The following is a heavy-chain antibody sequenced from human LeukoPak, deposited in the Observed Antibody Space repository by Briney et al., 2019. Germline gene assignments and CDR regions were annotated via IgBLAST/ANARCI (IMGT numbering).Heavy chain of an antibody. Sequence: PSQTLSPTCAISGDSVSSSSAAWNWIRQSPSRGLEWLGRTYYRSKWYNDYAVSVKSRITINPDTSKNQFSLQLNSVTPEDTAVYYCARELGYCSSTSCFDAFDIWGQGTMVTVSS. V-gene: IGHV6-1*01. CDR1: GDSVSSSSAA. CDR3: ARELGYCSSTSCFDAFDI. D-gene: IGHD2-2*01. J-gene: IGHJ3*02. CDR2: TYYRSKWYN.